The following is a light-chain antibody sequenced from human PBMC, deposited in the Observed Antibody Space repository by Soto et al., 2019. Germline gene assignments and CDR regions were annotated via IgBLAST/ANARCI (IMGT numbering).Light chain of an antibody. CDR1: QGIDTS. J-gene: IGKJ5*01. Sequence: ILLTQPPSSLSASVGDRFTITCRASQGIDTSLAWYQQKPGKXPTXXIHGASSLQSGVPPRYSGSGYGTDLTITISSQQPEDFETYYCQQANSFPITFGQGTRLEIK. V-gene: IGKV1-12*01. CDR3: QQANSFPIT. CDR2: GAS.